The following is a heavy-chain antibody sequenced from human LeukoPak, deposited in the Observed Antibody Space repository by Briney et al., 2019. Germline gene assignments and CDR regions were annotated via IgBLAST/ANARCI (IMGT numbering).Heavy chain of an antibody. CDR3: ARRGNWFDP. Sequence: PSETLSLTCAVSGGSISSSNWWSWVRQPPGKGLEWIGEIHHSGTTNYKPSLKSRVTISVDNSKNQFSLKLSSVTDADTAVYYCARRGNWFDPWGQGTLVTVSS. D-gene: IGHD3-10*01. V-gene: IGHV4-4*02. CDR1: GGSISSSNW. J-gene: IGHJ5*02. CDR2: IHHSGTT.